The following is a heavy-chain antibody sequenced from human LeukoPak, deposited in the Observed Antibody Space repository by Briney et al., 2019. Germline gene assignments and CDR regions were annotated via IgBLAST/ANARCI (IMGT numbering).Heavy chain of an antibody. V-gene: IGHV3-48*04. Sequence: GGSLRLSCAASGFTFSSYSMNWVRQAPGKGLEWVSYISSSSSTIYYADSVKGRFTISRDNAKNSLYLQMNNLTTEDTAVYYCARPGGKARGFYFDYWGQGALVTVSS. CDR2: ISSSSSTI. J-gene: IGHJ4*02. CDR1: GFTFSSYS. CDR3: ARPGGKARGFYFDY. D-gene: IGHD3-16*01.